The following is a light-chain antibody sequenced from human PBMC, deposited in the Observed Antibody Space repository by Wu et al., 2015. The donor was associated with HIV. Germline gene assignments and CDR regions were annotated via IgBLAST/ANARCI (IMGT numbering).Light chain of an antibody. CDR2: AAS. Sequence: DIQMTQSPSSLSASVGDRVTITCRASQSISSSLNWYQHKPGKAPKLLIYAASSLQSGVPSRFTGSGSGTDFTLTTSSLQPEDFATYYCQQSYRTPRFTFGPGTKVDIK. CDR1: QSISSS. V-gene: IGKV1-39*01. CDR3: QQSYRTPRFT. J-gene: IGKJ3*01.